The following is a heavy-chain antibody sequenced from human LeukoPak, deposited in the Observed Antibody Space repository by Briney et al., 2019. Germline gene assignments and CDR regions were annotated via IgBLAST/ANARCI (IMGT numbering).Heavy chain of an antibody. CDR2: ISYDGSNK. Sequence: GGSLRLSCAASGFTFSSYGMHWVRQAPGKGLEWVAVISYDGSNKYYADSVKGRFTISRDNSKNTLYLQMNSLRAEDTAVYYCAKAIALLLWFGEGVWFDPWGQGTLVTVSS. CDR1: GFTFSSYG. J-gene: IGHJ5*02. V-gene: IGHV3-30*18. D-gene: IGHD3-10*01. CDR3: AKAIALLLWFGEGVWFDP.